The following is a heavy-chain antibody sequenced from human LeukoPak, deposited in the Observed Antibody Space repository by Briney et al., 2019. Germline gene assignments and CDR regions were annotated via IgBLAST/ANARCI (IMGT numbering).Heavy chain of an antibody. Sequence: GGSLRLSCATSGFTFNRYAMNWVRQAPGKGLEWVAVISSDETDEFYADSVRGRFTISRDNSRNTLYLQMRSLRREDTAVYYCARQRRGYSYGTLDYWGQGTLIAVSS. J-gene: IGHJ4*02. CDR3: ARQRRGYSYGTLDY. CDR2: ISSDETDE. V-gene: IGHV3-30*11. CDR1: GFTFNRYA. D-gene: IGHD5-18*01.